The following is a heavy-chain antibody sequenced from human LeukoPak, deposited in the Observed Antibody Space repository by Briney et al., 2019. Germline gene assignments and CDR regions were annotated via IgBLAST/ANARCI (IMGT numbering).Heavy chain of an antibody. CDR3: AKDSGRGYCSSTSCYLGY. J-gene: IGHJ4*02. D-gene: IGHD2-2*01. CDR1: GFTFSSYA. Sequence: SGGSLRLSCAASGFTFSSYAMSWVRQAPGKGLEWVSAISGSGGRTYYADSVKGRFTISRDNSKNTLYLQMNSLRAEDTAVYYCAKDSGRGYCSSTSCYLGYWGQGTLVTVSS. CDR2: ISGSGGRT. V-gene: IGHV3-23*01.